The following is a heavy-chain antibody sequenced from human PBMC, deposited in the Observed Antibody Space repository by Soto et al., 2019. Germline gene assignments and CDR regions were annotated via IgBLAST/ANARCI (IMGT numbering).Heavy chain of an antibody. Sequence: PSQTLSLTCAISGDSVSSNSAAWNWIRQSPSRGLEWLGRTYYRSKWYNDYAVSVKSRITINPDTSKNQFSLRLNSVTPEDTAVYYCARENFWSGYPYYYYGMDVWGQGTTVTVSS. CDR3: ARENFWSGYPYYYYGMDV. J-gene: IGHJ6*02. CDR2: TYYRSKWYN. D-gene: IGHD3-3*01. V-gene: IGHV6-1*01. CDR1: GDSVSSNSAA.